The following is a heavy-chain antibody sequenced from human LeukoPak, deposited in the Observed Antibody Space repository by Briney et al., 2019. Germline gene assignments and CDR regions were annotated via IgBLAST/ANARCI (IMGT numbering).Heavy chain of an antibody. V-gene: IGHV3-72*01. J-gene: IGHJ4*02. Sequence: GGSLRLSCAASGFTFSDHYMDWVRQAPGKGLEWVGRTRNKANSYTTEYAASVKGRFTISRDDSKNSLYLQMNSLRTEDTAVYYCARDSYGNFDYWGQGTLVTVSS. CDR1: GFTFSDHY. CDR2: TRNKANSYTT. CDR3: ARDSYGNFDY. D-gene: IGHD3-10*01.